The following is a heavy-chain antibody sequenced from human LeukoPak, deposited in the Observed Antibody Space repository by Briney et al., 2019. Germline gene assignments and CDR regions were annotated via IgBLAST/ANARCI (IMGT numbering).Heavy chain of an antibody. Sequence: NPSETLSLTCTVSGGSISSSSYYWSWIRQTPGKGLEWIGYIDYTGSTNNNPSLKSRVTISIDTSKNQFSLKLSSVTAADTAVYYCARVGSWCFDLWGCGTLVTVSS. V-gene: IGHV4-61*01. CDR1: GGSISSSSYY. CDR2: IDYTGST. CDR3: ARVGSWCFDL. J-gene: IGHJ2*01. D-gene: IGHD2-2*03.